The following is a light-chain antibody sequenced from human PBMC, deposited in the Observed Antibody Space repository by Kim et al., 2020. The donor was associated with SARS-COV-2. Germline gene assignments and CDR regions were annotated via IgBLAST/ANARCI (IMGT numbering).Light chain of an antibody. Sequence: DIQMTQSPSSLSASVGDRVTITCRASQSISSYLNWYQQKPGKAPKLLIYAASSLQSGVPSRFSGSGSGTDFTLTISSLQPEDFATYFCQQSYSTPFAFGGETKLDI. CDR1: QSISSY. CDR3: QQSYSTPFA. V-gene: IGKV1-39*01. J-gene: IGKJ4*01. CDR2: AAS.